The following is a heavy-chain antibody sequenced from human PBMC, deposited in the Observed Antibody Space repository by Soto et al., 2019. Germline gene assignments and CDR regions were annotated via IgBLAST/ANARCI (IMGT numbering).Heavy chain of an antibody. Sequence: SWTXSVTGTFSVFSIIIGYYYLSWIRQPPGNVLEWIGYIYYSGSTYYNPSLKSLFTISLDTSKNQFSLKLSSVTAADTAVYYCARACILRFLEWLLKDGMDVWGQGPTV. D-gene: IGHD3-3*01. CDR3: ARACILRFLEWLLKDGMDV. CDR1: VFSIIIGYYY. J-gene: IGHJ6*02. V-gene: IGHV4-30-4*01. CDR2: IYYSGST.